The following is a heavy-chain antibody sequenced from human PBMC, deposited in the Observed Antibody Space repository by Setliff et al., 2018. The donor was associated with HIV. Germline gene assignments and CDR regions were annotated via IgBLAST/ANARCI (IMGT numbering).Heavy chain of an antibody. CDR1: GFTFTSYA. Sequence: GGSLRLSCAASGFTFTSYAMNWVRQAPGKGLEWVSGISGSGGGTYYADSVKGRFTISRDNSQNALYLQTDSLRAEDTAVYYCAREGITGTTLHPYWGQGTLVTVSS. CDR2: ISGSGGGT. D-gene: IGHD1-7*01. CDR3: AREGITGTTLHPY. V-gene: IGHV3-23*01. J-gene: IGHJ4*02.